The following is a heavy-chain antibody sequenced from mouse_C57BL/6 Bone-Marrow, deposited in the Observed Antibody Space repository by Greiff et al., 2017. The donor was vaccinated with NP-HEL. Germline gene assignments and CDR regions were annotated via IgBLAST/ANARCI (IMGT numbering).Heavy chain of an antibody. CDR1: GYTFTSYW. Sequence: QVQLQQPGADLVKPGASVKLSCKASGYTFTSYWMHWVKQRPGRGLEWIGRIDPNSGGTKFNEKFKTKATLTVDKSSSTAYMQLSSLTSEESAVYYCARYYYGSRGWYFDVWGTGTTVTVSS. CDR3: ARYYYGSRGWYFDV. J-gene: IGHJ1*03. CDR2: IDPNSGGT. D-gene: IGHD1-1*01. V-gene: IGHV1-72*01.